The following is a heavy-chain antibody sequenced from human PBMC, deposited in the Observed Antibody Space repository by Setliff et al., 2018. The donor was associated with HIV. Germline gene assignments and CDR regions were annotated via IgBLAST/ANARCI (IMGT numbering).Heavy chain of an antibody. J-gene: IGHJ4*02. CDR3: ARSPLYSGYERYYFDY. Sequence: KTSETLSLTCTVSGGSISSNNYYWGWIRQPPGKGLEWIGSIYYSGSTYYNPSLKSRVTISVDASKNQFSLKLSSVTAADTAVYYCARSPLYSGYERYYFDYWGQGTLVTVSS. V-gene: IGHV4-39*01. D-gene: IGHD5-12*01. CDR2: IYYSGST. CDR1: GGSISSNNYY.